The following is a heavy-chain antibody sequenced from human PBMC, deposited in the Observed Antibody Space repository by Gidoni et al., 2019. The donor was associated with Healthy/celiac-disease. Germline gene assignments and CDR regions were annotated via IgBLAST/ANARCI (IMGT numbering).Heavy chain of an antibody. CDR1: GFPFSSYS. CDR3: AREYSGYEDYYYYGMDV. J-gene: IGHJ6*02. D-gene: IGHD5-12*01. V-gene: IGHV3-21*01. CDR2: ISSSSSYI. Sequence: EVQLVESGGGLVKPGGSLRLSCAASGFPFSSYSMNWVRQAPGKGLEWVSSISSSSSYIYYADSVKGRFTISRDNAKNSLYLQMNSLRAEDTAVYYCAREYSGYEDYYYYGMDVWGQGTTVTVSS.